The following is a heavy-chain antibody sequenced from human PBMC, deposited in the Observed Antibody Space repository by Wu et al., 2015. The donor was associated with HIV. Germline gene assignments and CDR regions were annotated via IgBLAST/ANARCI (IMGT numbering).Heavy chain of an antibody. V-gene: IGHV1-2*02. CDR1: VYPFTGFH. Sequence: QVQLVQSGTEVRNPGASVKVSCKASVYPFTGFHIHWVRQAPGQGLEWMGWMNPDSGNTGNIQRFQGRVSMTRDTAISTAYMDLNYLRSDDTAMYYCIMELGSMKKFDYWGQGTLVTGLL. CDR2: MNPDSGNT. CDR3: IMELGSMKKFDY. J-gene: IGHJ4*02. D-gene: IGHD2-8*01.